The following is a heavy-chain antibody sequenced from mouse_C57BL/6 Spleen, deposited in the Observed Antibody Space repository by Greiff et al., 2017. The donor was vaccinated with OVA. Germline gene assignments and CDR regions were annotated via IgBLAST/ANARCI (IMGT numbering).Heavy chain of an antibody. Sequence: DVQLVESGGDLVKPGGSLKLSCAASGFTFSSYGMSWVRQTPDKRLEWVATISSGGSYTYYPDSVKGRFTISRDNAKNTLYLQMSSLKSEDTAMYYCARHGGVTTVVATTDYWGQGTSVTVSS. D-gene: IGHD1-1*01. CDR2: ISSGGSYT. J-gene: IGHJ4*01. CDR1: GFTFSSYG. CDR3: ARHGGVTTVVATTDY. V-gene: IGHV5-6*01.